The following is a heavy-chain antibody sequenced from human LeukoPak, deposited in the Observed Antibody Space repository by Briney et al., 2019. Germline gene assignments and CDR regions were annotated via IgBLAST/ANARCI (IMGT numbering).Heavy chain of an antibody. V-gene: IGHV3-7*01. D-gene: IGHD6-19*01. CDR2: INQDGSEK. CDR3: ARAVAGTFDY. J-gene: IGHJ4*02. Sequence: GGSLRLSCAASGFPFSSHWLSWFRQSPGKGLEWVAHINQDGSEKYYVDSVKGRFTISRDNAKNSLYLQMNSLRAEDTAAYYCARAVAGTFDYWGQGTLVTVSS. CDR1: GFPFSSHW.